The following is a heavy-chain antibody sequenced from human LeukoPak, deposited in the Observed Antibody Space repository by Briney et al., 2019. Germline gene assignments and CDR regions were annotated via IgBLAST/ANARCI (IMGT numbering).Heavy chain of an antibody. CDR1: GFTFTDYY. J-gene: IGHJ6*02. D-gene: IGHD5-18*01. CDR3: ARADTSLVNFYYFGMGV. Sequence: ASVKGSCKASGFTFTDYYIHWVRQAPGQGLEWMGWINPNSGDTNYAQKFQGRVTMTRDTSINTAYMELSRLRSGDTAVYYCARADTSLVNFYYFGMGVWGQGTTVTVSS. CDR2: INPNSGDT. V-gene: IGHV1-2*02.